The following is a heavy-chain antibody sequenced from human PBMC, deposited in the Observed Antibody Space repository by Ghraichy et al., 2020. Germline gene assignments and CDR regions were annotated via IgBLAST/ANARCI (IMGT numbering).Heavy chain of an antibody. Sequence: GGSLRLSCTASGFSFRAFVMNWVRQAPGKGLEWMAFRRYNGRFTSYAYAVKGRFTISIDNSNSTLSLQMDSLRPEDTAVYDCTNALTLRGWGRGTLVTVS. J-gene: IGHJ4*02. CDR3: TNALTLRG. CDR2: RRYNGRFT. CDR1: GFSFRAFV. D-gene: IGHD2/OR15-2a*01. V-gene: IGHV3-30*02.